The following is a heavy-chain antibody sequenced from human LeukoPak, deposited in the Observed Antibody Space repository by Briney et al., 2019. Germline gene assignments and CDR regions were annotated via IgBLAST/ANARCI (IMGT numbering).Heavy chain of an antibody. D-gene: IGHD3-16*02. CDR1: GFTFSSYA. V-gene: IGHV3-23*01. CDR3: ATLGWGSMITFRGVIVIPRGEDY. J-gene: IGHJ4*02. CDR2: ISGSGGST. Sequence: GGSPRLSCAASGFTFSSYAMSWVRQAPGKGLEWVSAISGSGGSTYYADSVKGRFTISRDNSKNTLYLQMNSLRAEDTAVYYCATLGWGSMITFRGVIVIPRGEDYWGQGTLVTVSS.